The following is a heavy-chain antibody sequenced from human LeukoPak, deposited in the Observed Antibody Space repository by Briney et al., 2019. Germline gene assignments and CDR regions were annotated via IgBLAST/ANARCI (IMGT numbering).Heavy chain of an antibody. CDR3: ARDGWTPKNRVIYIAAAELFDY. CDR1: GYTFTGYY. Sequence: GASVKVSCKASGYTFTGYYMHWVRQAPGQGLEWMGWINPNSGGTNYAQKFQGWVTMTRDTSISTAYMELSSLRSEDTAVYYCARDGWTPKNRVIYIAAAELFDYWGQGTLVTVSS. J-gene: IGHJ4*02. D-gene: IGHD6-13*01. V-gene: IGHV1-2*04. CDR2: INPNSGGT.